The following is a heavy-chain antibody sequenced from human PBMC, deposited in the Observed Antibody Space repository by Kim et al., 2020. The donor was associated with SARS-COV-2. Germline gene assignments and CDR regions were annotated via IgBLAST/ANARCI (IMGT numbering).Heavy chain of an antibody. J-gene: IGHJ3*02. V-gene: IGHV4-59*01. CDR3: ARNLFDWPPNDAFDI. CDR1: GGSISSYY. Sequence: SETLSLTCTVSGGSISSYYWSWIRQPPGKGLEWIGYIYYSGSTNYNPSLKSRVTISVDTSKNQFSLKLSSVTAADTAVYYCARNLFDWPPNDAFDIWGQGTMVTVSS. D-gene: IGHD3-9*01. CDR2: IYYSGST.